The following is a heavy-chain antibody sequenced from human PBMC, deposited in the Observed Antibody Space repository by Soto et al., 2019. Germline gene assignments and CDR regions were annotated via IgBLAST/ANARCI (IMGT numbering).Heavy chain of an antibody. J-gene: IGHJ3*02. D-gene: IGHD5-18*01. CDR3: ARDGGVDTAMAHDAFDI. CDR2: ISAYNGNT. CDR1: GYTFTSYG. Sequence: ASVKVSCKASGYTFTSYGIGWVRQAPGQGLEWMGWISAYNGNTNYAQKLQGRVTMTTDTSTSTAYMELRSLRSDDTAVYYCARDGGVDTAMAHDAFDIWGQGTMVTVSS. V-gene: IGHV1-18*01.